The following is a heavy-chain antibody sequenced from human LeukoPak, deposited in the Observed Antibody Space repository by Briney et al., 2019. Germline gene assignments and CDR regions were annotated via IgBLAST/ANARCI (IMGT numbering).Heavy chain of an antibody. Sequence: QSGGSLRLSCVASGFTFSSYWMHWVRQAPGKGLEWVAVIWYDGSNKYYADSVKGRFTISRDNSKNTLYLQMNSLRAEDTAVYYCARDSGPPGGSGSYYPGGYWGQGTLVTVSS. V-gene: IGHV3-33*08. CDR1: GFTFSSYW. CDR3: ARDSGPPGGSGSYYPGGY. D-gene: IGHD3-10*01. J-gene: IGHJ4*02. CDR2: IWYDGSNK.